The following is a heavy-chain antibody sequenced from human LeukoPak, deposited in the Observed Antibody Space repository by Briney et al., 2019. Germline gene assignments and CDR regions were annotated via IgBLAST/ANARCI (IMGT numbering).Heavy chain of an antibody. CDR1: GFTFSSYW. D-gene: IGHD3-22*01. V-gene: IGHV3-7*01. Sequence: PGGSLRLSCAASGFTFSSYWMSWVRQAPGKGLEWVANIKQDASEIYYVDSLKGRFTISRDNAKNSLYLQMNSLRAEDTAVYYCANSRYDSSGYYGIIGYWGQGTLVTVSS. CDR3: ANSRYDSSGYYGIIGY. CDR2: IKQDASEI. J-gene: IGHJ4*02.